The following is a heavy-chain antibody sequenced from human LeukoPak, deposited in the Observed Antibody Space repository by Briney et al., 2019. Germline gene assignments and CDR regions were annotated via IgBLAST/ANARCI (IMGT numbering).Heavy chain of an antibody. D-gene: IGHD3-22*01. CDR3: ARGDDSGYYDYFDY. J-gene: IGHJ4*02. V-gene: IGHV3-30*03. CDR2: ISYDGSNK. Sequence: GGSLRLSCAASGFTFRSYGMHWVRQAPGKGLECVAVISYDGSNKYYADSVKGRFTISRDFSKNTVFLHMNSLRAEDTAMYYCARGDDSGYYDYFDYWGQGALVTVSS. CDR1: GFTFRSYG.